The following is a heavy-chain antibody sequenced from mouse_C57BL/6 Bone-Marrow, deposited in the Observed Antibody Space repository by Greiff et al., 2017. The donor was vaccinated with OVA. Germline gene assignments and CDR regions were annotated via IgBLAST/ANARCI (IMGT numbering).Heavy chain of an antibody. CDR3: ARLDRSSGYDYYAMDY. V-gene: IGHV1-18*01. Sequence: VQLQQSGPELVKPGASVKIPCKASGYTFTDYYMDWVKQSHGKSLEWIGDINPNNGGTNYNQKFKGKATLTVDKSSSTAYMELRSLTSEDTAVYDCARLDRSSGYDYYAMDYWGQGTSVTVSS. CDR2: INPNNGGT. J-gene: IGHJ4*01. CDR1: GYTFTDYY. D-gene: IGHD3-2*02.